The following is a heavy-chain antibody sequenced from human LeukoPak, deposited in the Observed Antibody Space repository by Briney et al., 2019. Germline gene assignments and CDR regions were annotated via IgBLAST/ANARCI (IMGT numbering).Heavy chain of an antibody. CDR2: IYYSGST. CDR1: GGSISSYY. CDR3: ARFYGYNYYFDY. J-gene: IGHJ4*02. V-gene: IGHV4-59*12. Sequence: PSETLSLTCTVSGGSISSYYWSWIRQPPGKGLEWIGYIYYSGSTNYNPSLKSRVTISVDTSKNQFSLKLSSVTAADTAVYYCARFYGYNYYFDYWGQGTLVTVSS. D-gene: IGHD5-24*01.